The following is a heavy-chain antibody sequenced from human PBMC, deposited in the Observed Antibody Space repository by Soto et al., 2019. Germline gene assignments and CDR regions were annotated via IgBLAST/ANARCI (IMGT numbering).Heavy chain of an antibody. Sequence: PSQTLSLTCAVSSGSIRRSHWLTFVRQPPGKGLEWLGYIYYSGSTYYNPSLRSRITISIDTSNNQFSLKLSSVTAADTDVYYCARLSSDHHDYWGQGTLVTVPS. CDR3: ARLSSDHHDY. CDR1: SGSIRRSHW. CDR2: IYYSGST. V-gene: IGHV4-4*02. J-gene: IGHJ4*02.